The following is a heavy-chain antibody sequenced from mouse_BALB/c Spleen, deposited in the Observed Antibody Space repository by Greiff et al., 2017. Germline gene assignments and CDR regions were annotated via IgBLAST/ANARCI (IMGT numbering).Heavy chain of an antibody. CDR1: GYTFTSYW. J-gene: IGHJ4*01. CDR3: ARGLPYYYAMDY. Sequence: QVQLQQSGAELARPGASVKLSCKASGYTFTSYWMQWVKQRPGQGLEWIGAIYPGDGDTRYTQKFKGKATLTADKSSSTAYMQLSSLASEDSAVYYCARGLPYYYAMDYWGQGTSVTVSS. CDR2: IYPGDGDT. V-gene: IGHV1-87*01. D-gene: IGHD2-2*01.